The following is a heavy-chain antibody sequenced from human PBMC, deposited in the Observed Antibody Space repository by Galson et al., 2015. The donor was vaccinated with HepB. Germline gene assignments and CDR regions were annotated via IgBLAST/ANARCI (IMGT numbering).Heavy chain of an antibody. Sequence: SLRLSCAASGFTFSSYGMHWVRQAPGKGLEWVAVIWYDGSNKYYADSVKGRFTISRDNSKNTLYLQMNSLRAEDTAVYYCAREHPYCSSTSCPGDFDYWGQGTLVTVSS. CDR1: GFTFSSYG. J-gene: IGHJ4*02. CDR2: IWYDGSNK. CDR3: AREHPYCSSTSCPGDFDY. D-gene: IGHD2-2*01. V-gene: IGHV3-33*01.